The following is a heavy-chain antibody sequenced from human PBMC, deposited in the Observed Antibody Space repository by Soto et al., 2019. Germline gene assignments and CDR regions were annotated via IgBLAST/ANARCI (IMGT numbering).Heavy chain of an antibody. J-gene: IGHJ6*02. CDR1: GGTFSSYA. CDR2: IIPIFGTA. V-gene: IGHV1-69*01. D-gene: IGHD6-19*01. Sequence: QVQLVQSGAEVKKPGSSVKVSCKASGGTFSSYAISWVRQAPGQGLEWMGGIIPIFGTANYAQKFQGRVTITADESTNTAYMELSSLRSEDTAVYYCARDNIAVAGNYYYYGMDVWGQGTTVTVSS. CDR3: ARDNIAVAGNYYYYGMDV.